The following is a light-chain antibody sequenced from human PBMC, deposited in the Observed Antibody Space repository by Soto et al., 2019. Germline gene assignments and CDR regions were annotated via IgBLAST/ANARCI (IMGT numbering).Light chain of an antibody. V-gene: IGKV1-5*03. Sequence: DIQMTQSPATLSASVGDRVTITCRASQNIDSALAWYQKKPGTAPKPLIYKASTLASGVPSRFSGSGSGTQFTLTITSLHPEVLASYYCHQYSTSFSTFGPGT. CDR2: KAS. CDR3: HQYSTSFST. CDR1: QNIDSA. J-gene: IGKJ3*01.